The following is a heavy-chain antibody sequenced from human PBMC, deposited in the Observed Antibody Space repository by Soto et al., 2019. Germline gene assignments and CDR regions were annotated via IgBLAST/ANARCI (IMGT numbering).Heavy chain of an antibody. CDR2: INHSGST. V-gene: IGHV4-34*01. Sequence: SETLSLTCAVYGGSFSGYYWSWIRQPPGKGLEWIGEINHSGSTNYNPSLKSRVTISVDTSKNQFSLKLSSVTAADTAVYYCARGDSRWFDPWGQGTLVTVSS. D-gene: IGHD2-21*01. J-gene: IGHJ5*02. CDR1: GGSFSGYY. CDR3: ARGDSRWFDP.